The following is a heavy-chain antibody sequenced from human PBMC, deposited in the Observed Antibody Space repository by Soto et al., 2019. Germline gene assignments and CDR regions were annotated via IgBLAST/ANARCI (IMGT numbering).Heavy chain of an antibody. J-gene: IGHJ6*03. CDR1: GHTFTSYD. V-gene: IGHV1-8*01. Sequence: GASVKVSCKASGHTFTSYDINWVRQATGQGLEWMGWMNPNSGNTGYAQKFQGGVTVTRNTSISTAYMELSSLRSEDTAVYYCARVGLYYYYYYMDVWGKGTTVTVSS. CDR3: ARVGLYYYYYYMDV. CDR2: MNPNSGNT.